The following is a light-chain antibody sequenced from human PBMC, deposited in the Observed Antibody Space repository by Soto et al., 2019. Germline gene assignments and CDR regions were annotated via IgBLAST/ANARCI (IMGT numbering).Light chain of an antibody. CDR3: CSYAGRATPYV. CDR2: EVS. V-gene: IGLV2-23*02. CDR1: SSDVGSYNL. J-gene: IGLJ1*01. Sequence: QSALTQPASVSGSPGQSITISCTGTSSDVGSYNLVSWYQHHPGKASKLMIYEVSERPSGVSNRFSGSKSGNTASLTISGLQAEDEADYYCCSYAGRATPYVFGTGTKLTVL.